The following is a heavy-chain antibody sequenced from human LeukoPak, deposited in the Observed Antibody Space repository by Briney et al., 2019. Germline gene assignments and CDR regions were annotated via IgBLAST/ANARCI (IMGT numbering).Heavy chain of an antibody. CDR1: GFTVSSNN. V-gene: IGHV3-53*05. CDR3: AKDIKAEATAFDY. D-gene: IGHD6-13*01. Sequence: GGSLRLSCAASGFTVSSNNMSWVRQAPGKGLEWVSVIYDDGSGGSTYFTDSVKGRFTISRDNAKNSLYLQMNSLRAEDMALYYCAKDIKAEATAFDYWGQGTLVTVSS. CDR2: IYDDGSGGST. J-gene: IGHJ4*02.